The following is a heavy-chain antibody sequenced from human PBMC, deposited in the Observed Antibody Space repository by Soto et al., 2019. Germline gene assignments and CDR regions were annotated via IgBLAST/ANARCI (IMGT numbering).Heavy chain of an antibody. CDR2: MSDDGSKK. D-gene: IGHD3-16*01. CDR3: AKELRETGGYYFDC. Sequence: QVQLVESGGGVVQPGRSLRLSCAASGFSFSKYGMHWVRQAPGKGLEWVAEMSDDGSKKYYGHSVKGRFTISRDNSKNTLYLLMDSLRPEDTAMYYCAKELRETGGYYFDCWGQGTLVTVSS. J-gene: IGHJ4*02. V-gene: IGHV3-30*18. CDR1: GFSFSKYG.